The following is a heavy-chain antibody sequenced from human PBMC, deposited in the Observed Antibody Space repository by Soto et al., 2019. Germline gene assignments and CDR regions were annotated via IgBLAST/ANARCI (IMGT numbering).Heavy chain of an antibody. V-gene: IGHV4-4*02. Sequence: QVQLQESGPGLVKPSGTLSLTCAVSGGSISTSNWWSWVRQPPGKGLEWIGEVYRTGSTNYNPSLESRLTISVDKSKNQFSLKLTSVPAADTAVYSCARARATIAAAAIFDCWGQGTLVTVSS. CDR3: ARARATIAAAAIFDC. J-gene: IGHJ4*02. CDR1: GGSISTSNW. CDR2: VYRTGST. D-gene: IGHD6-13*01.